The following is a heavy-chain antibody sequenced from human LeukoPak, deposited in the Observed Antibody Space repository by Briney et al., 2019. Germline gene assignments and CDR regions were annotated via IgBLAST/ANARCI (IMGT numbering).Heavy chain of an antibody. CDR2: INQDGSER. CDR3: ARGLDCRSTSCYLDT. CDR1: GFTFTKYW. J-gene: IGHJ4*02. Sequence: GGSLRLSCAASGFTFTKYWMTWVRQDPGKRLEWVANINQDGSERFYVDSVKGRFTISRDNAKNSLYLQMNSLGAEDTAVYYCARGLDCRSTSCYLDTWGQGTLVTVSS. V-gene: IGHV3-7*01. D-gene: IGHD2-2*01.